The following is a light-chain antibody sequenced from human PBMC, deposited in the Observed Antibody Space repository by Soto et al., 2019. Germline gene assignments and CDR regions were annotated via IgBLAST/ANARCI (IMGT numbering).Light chain of an antibody. CDR1: QSIGSW. CDR3: QHTTDFT. Sequence: DIQMTQSPSSLSAFVGDRVTITCRASQSIGSWLAWYQQKPGKAPKRLIYDASNLERGVPPRFSGRTSGAESTLTITGLQPDDLGTYYCQHTTDFTFGQGTKVDIK. V-gene: IGKV1-5*01. J-gene: IGKJ2*01. CDR2: DAS.